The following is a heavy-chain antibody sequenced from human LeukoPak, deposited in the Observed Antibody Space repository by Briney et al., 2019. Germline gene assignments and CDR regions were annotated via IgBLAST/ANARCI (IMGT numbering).Heavy chain of an antibody. D-gene: IGHD3-22*01. CDR1: GFTVSSNY. CDR2: IYSGGST. Sequence: GGSLRLSCAASGFTVSSNYMSWVRQAPGKGLEWVSVIYSGGSTYYADSVKGRFTISRDNSKNTLYLQMNSLRAEDTAVYYCARVYRSSGYYVDYWGQGTLVTVSS. J-gene: IGHJ4*02. V-gene: IGHV3-53*01. CDR3: ARVYRSSGYYVDY.